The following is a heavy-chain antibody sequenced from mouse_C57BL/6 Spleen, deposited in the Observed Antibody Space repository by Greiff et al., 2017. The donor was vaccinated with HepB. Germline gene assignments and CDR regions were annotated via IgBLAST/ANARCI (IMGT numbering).Heavy chain of an antibody. D-gene: IGHD1-1*01. CDR2: INPNNGGT. CDR3: ARYYYGSTWYFDV. J-gene: IGHJ1*03. CDR1: GYTFTDYN. V-gene: IGHV1-22*01. Sequence: EVKLQQSGPELVKPGASVKMSCKASGYTFTDYNMHWVKQSHGKSLEWIGYINPNNGGTSYNQKFKGKATLTVNKSSSTAYMELRSLTSEDSAVYYCARYYYGSTWYFDVWGTGTTVTVSS.